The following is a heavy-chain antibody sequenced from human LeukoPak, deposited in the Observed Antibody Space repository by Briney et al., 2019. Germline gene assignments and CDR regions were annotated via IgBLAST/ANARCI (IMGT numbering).Heavy chain of an antibody. J-gene: IGHJ4*02. CDR1: GGSFSGYY. V-gene: IGHV4-34*01. D-gene: IGHD3-10*01. CDR3: ARADVMVRD. CDR2: INHSGST. Sequence: KASETLSLTCAVYGGSFSGYYWSWIRQPPGKGLEWIGEINHSGSTNYNPSLKSRVTISVDTSKNQFSLKLSSVTAADTAVYYCARADVMVRDWGQGTLVTVAS.